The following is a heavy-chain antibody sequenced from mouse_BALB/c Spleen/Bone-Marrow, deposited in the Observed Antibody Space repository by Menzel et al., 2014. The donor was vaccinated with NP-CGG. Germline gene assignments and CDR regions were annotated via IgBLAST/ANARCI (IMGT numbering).Heavy chain of an antibody. CDR2: FDPANGNT. CDR1: GFNIKDTY. J-gene: IGHJ3*01. Sequence: EVQLQQSGAELVKPGASVKLSCTASGFNIKDTYMHWAKQRPEQGLEWIGRFDPANGNTKYDPKFQGKATITADTSSNTAYLQLSSLTSEDTAVYYCASYYYGSSSFAYWGQGTMVTVSA. V-gene: IGHV14-3*02. D-gene: IGHD1-1*01. CDR3: ASYYYGSSSFAY.